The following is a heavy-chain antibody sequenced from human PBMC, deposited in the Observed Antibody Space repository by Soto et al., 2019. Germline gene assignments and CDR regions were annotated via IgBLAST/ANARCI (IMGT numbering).Heavy chain of an antibody. CDR1: GFTFSSYE. V-gene: IGHV3-48*03. CDR2: ISSSGSTI. CDR3: ARWYYDLRDGMDV. D-gene: IGHD3-3*01. J-gene: IGHJ6*02. Sequence: EVQLVESGGGLVQPGGSLRLSCAASGFTFSSYEMNWVRQAPGKGLEWVSYISSSGSTIYYADSVKGRFTISRDNAKNSLYLQMNSLRAEDTAVYYCARWYYDLRDGMDVWGQGNTVTVSS.